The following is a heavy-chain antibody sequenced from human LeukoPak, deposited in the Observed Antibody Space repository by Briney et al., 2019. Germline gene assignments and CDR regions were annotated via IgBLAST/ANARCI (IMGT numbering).Heavy chain of an antibody. CDR2: ISHSGSS. V-gene: IGHV4-59*01. J-gene: IGHJ5*02. CDR3: ARVRGAVVALGWFDP. D-gene: IGHD1-26*01. Sequence: PSETLSLTCAVSGGSITSDYWSWIRQPPGKRLEWLGFISHSGSSNYNPSLKSRVTMSVDTSKTQFSLRLSSVTAADTAIYYCARVRGAVVALGWFDPWGQGTLVTVSS. CDR1: GGSITSDY.